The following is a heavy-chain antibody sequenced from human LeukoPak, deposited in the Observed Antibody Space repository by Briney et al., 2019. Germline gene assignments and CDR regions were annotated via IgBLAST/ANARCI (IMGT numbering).Heavy chain of an antibody. CDR3: AKGDVVPAAIFAFDI. D-gene: IGHD2-2*01. V-gene: IGHV3-30*02. Sequence: GGSLRLSCAASGFTFSSYGMHWVRQAPGKGLEWVAFIRYDGGNKYYADSVKGRFTISRDNSKNTLYLQMNSLRAEDTAVYYCAKGDVVPAAIFAFDIWGQGTMVTVSS. J-gene: IGHJ3*02. CDR2: IRYDGGNK. CDR1: GFTFSSYG.